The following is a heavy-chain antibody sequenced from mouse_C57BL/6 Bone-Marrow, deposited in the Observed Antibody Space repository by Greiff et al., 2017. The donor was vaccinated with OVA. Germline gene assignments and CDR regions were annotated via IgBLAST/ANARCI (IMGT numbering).Heavy chain of an antibody. D-gene: IGHD2-5*01. V-gene: IGHV1-76*01. J-gene: IGHJ1*03. Sequence: VQLQQSGAELVRPGASVKLSCKASGYTFTDYYINWVKQRPGQGLEWIARIYPGSGNTYYNEKFKGKATLTAEKSSSTAYMQLSSLTSEDSAVYFCARNVYYSNFYWYFDVWGTGTTVTVSS. CDR2: IYPGSGNT. CDR3: ARNVYYSNFYWYFDV. CDR1: GYTFTDYY.